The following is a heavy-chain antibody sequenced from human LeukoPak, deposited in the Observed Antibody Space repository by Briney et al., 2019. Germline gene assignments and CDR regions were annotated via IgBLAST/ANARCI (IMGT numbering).Heavy chain of an antibody. Sequence: ASVKVSCKASGGTFSSYAISWVRQAPGQGLEWMGWINPNSGGTNYAQKFQGRVTMTRDTSISTAYMELSRLRSDDTAVYYCARELSDSSGYNYYYYMDVWGKGTTVTVSS. D-gene: IGHD3-22*01. CDR2: INPNSGGT. V-gene: IGHV1-2*02. J-gene: IGHJ6*03. CDR1: GGTFSSYA. CDR3: ARELSDSSGYNYYYYMDV.